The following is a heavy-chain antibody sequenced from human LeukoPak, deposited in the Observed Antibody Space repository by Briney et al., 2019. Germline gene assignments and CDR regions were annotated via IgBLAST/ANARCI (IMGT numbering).Heavy chain of an antibody. V-gene: IGHV3-74*01. J-gene: IGHJ4*02. CDR2: INTDGSST. D-gene: IGHD6-19*01. CDR1: GFTFSGYW. CDR3: AKVKEMYSSGSYYFDY. Sequence: QPGGSLRLSCAASGFTFSGYWMQWVRQAPGKGLIWVSRINTDGSSTTYADSVKGRFTISRDNAKNTLYLQMNSLRAEDTAVYYCAKVKEMYSSGSYYFDYWGQGTLVTVSS.